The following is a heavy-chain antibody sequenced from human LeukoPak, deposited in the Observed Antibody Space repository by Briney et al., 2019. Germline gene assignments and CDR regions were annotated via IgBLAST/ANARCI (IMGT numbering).Heavy chain of an antibody. CDR2: IKSKTDGGTT. J-gene: IGHJ4*02. CDR1: GFTFSNAW. V-gene: IGHV3-15*01. CDR3: TRHLLWFGELLLDY. D-gene: IGHD3-10*01. Sequence: GGSLRLSCAASGFTFSNAWMSWVRQAPGKGLEWVGRIKSKTDGGTTDYAAPVKGRFTISRDDSKSIAYLQMNSLKTEDTAVYYCTRHLLWFGELLLDYWGQGTLVTVSS.